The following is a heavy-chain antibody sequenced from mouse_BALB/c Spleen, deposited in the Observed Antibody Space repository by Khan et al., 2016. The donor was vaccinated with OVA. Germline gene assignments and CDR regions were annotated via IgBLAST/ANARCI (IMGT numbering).Heavy chain of an antibody. J-gene: IGHJ2*01. D-gene: IGHD1-2*01. CDR2: ISYSGST. V-gene: IGHV3-2*02. CDR1: GYSITSGYG. CDR3: ARTATIKY. Sequence: EVQLQESGPGLVKPSHSLSLTCTVTGYSITSGYGWNWIRQFPGNKQEWMVYISYSGSTNYNPSLKSHISITRDTSKNQFFLQLNSVNSEDTATYYCARTATIKYWGQGTTLTVSS.